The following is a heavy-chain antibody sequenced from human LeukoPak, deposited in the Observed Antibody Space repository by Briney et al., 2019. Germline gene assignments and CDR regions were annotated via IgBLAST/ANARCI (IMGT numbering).Heavy chain of an antibody. D-gene: IGHD3-22*01. J-gene: IGHJ4*02. CDR3: ARPIETNYYSGMGY. CDR1: GYSFSTYW. Sequence: GESLKISCKASGYSFSTYWIAWVRQMPGKGLEWMGIIYPGDSDIRYSPSFRGQVTISADKSISTAYLQWSSLKASDTAMYYCARPIETNYYSGMGYWGQGTLVTVSS. V-gene: IGHV5-51*01. CDR2: IYPGDSDI.